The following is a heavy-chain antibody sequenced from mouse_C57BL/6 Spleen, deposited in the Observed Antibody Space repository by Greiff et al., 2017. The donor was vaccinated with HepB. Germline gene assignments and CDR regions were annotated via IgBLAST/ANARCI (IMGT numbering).Heavy chain of an antibody. CDR3: ARGSTLGRYVDY. CDR2: IYPRSGNA. J-gene: IGHJ2*01. CDR1: GYTFTSYG. V-gene: IGHV1-81*01. D-gene: IGHD4-1*01. Sequence: QVHVKQSGAELARPGASVKLSCKASGYTFTSYGISWVKQRTGQGLEWIGEIYPRSGNAYYNEKFKGKATLTADKSSSTAYMELRSLTSEDSAVYFCARGSTLGRYVDYWGQGTTLTVSS.